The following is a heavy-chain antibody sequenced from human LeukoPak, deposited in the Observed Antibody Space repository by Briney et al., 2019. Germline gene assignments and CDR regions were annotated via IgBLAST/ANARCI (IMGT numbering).Heavy chain of an antibody. CDR1: GGTFSSYA. Sequence: SVKVSCKASGGTFSSYAISWVRQAAGQGLEWVGGIIPIFGTANYAQKFQGRVTMTRNTSISTAYMELSSLRSEDTAVYYCARGRRFGELRPNWFDPWGQGTLVTVSS. D-gene: IGHD3-10*01. V-gene: IGHV1-69*05. CDR2: IIPIFGTA. J-gene: IGHJ5*02. CDR3: ARGRRFGELRPNWFDP.